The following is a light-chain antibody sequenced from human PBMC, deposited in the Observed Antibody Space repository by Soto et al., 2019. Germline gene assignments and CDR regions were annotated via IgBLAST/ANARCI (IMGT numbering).Light chain of an antibody. J-gene: IGKJ4*01. Sequence: DIVMTQSPDSLAVSLGERATIYCKSSQTLLFSSHNKTFLAWYQQKPGQPPKLLVHWASTRESGVPDRFSGSGSETDFTLTITSLQAADGAVYYCQQYFSSPLTFGGGTKVQIK. CDR1: QTLLFSSHNKTF. V-gene: IGKV4-1*01. CDR3: QQYFSSPLT. CDR2: WAS.